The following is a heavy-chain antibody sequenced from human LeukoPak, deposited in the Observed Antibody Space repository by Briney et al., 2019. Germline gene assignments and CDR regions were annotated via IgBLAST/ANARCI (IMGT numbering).Heavy chain of an antibody. CDR2: ISWNSGSI. CDR1: GFIIEEYA. CDR3: ASAQEQYPQK. J-gene: IGHJ4*02. D-gene: IGHD2-2*01. V-gene: IGHV3-9*01. Sequence: PGGSLRLSCAASGFIIEEYAMHWVRQGPGKGLEWVSGISWNSGSIGYVDSVKGRFTISRDNAKNSLYLQMNILRPEDTAFYYCASAQEQYPQKWGQGTLVTVSS.